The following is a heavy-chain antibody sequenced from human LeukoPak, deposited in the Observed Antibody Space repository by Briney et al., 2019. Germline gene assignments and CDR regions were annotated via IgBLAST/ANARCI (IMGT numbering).Heavy chain of an antibody. Sequence: KASETLSLTCTVSGGSISSYYWSWIRQPPGKGLEWIGYIYYSGSTNYNPSLKSRVTISVDTSKNQFSLKLSSVTAADTAVYYCARGDCGDTPLDYWGQGTLVTVSS. CDR3: ARGDCGDTPLDY. D-gene: IGHD4-17*01. V-gene: IGHV4-59*01. CDR2: IYYSGST. CDR1: GGSISSYY. J-gene: IGHJ4*02.